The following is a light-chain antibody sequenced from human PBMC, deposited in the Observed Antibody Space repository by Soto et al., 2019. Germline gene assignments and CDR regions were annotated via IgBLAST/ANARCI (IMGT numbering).Light chain of an antibody. Sequence: EVVLTQSPGTLSLSPGERATLSCRAGQSVSTSFLAWYQQKPGQAPRLLIYGAFSRATGIPDRFSGSRSGTDFTLTISRLEPEDFAVYYCQQYGNSIPITFGQGTRLEIK. CDR2: GAF. V-gene: IGKV3-20*01. CDR3: QQYGNSIPIT. CDR1: QSVSTSF. J-gene: IGKJ5*01.